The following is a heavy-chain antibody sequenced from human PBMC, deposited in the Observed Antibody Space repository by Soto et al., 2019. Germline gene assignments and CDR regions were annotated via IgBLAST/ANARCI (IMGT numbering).Heavy chain of an antibody. CDR3: TQDGRSTGWWTVH. Sequence: EVQLLESGGDLVQPGGSLRLSCAASGFTVTSYAMSWIRQAPGKGLEWVSAITVGGDTSYSEAFMKRLFTISRTYSKNIQFLQMNILRHEDAPFYCATQDGRSTGWWTVHWGQGTLVTVSS. D-gene: IGHD2-8*02. J-gene: IGHJ4*02. CDR1: GFTVTSYA. CDR2: ITVGGDTS. V-gene: IGHV3-23*01.